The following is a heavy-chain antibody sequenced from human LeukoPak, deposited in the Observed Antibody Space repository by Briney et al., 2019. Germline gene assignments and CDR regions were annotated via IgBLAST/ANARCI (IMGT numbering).Heavy chain of an antibody. CDR2: INHSGST. CDR3: ARGSRMGYSSGSPFPYYFDY. CDR1: GGSFSGYC. D-gene: IGHD6-19*01. J-gene: IGHJ4*02. V-gene: IGHV4-34*01. Sequence: RTSETLSLTGAVYGGSFSGYCWSWIRQPPGKGLEWIGEINHSGSTNYNPSLKSRVTISVDTSKNQFSLKLSSVTAADTAVYYCARGSRMGYSSGSPFPYYFDYWGQGTLVTVSS.